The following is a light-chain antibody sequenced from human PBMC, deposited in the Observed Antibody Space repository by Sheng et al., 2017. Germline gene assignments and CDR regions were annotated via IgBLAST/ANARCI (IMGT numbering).Light chain of an antibody. CDR3: SSYTATSTLDVI. CDR1: SSDVGGYDY. V-gene: IGLV2-8*01. Sequence: QSALTQPPSASGSPGQSVTISCTGTSSDVGGYDYVSWYQQHPGKAPKLMIYEVNKRPSGVPDRFSGSKSGNTASLTVSGLQAEDEADYYCSSYTATSTLDVIFGGGTRLTVL. CDR2: EVN. J-gene: IGLJ2*01.